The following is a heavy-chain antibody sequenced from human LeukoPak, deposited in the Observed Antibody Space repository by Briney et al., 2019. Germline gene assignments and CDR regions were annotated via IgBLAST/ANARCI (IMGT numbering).Heavy chain of an antibody. D-gene: IGHD6-6*01. CDR3: ARIPGRYSSSSDPSDY. CDR1: GGSFSGYY. J-gene: IGHJ4*02. CDR2: INHSGST. V-gene: IGHV4-34*01. Sequence: SETLSLTCAVYGGSFSGYYWSWIRQPPGKGLEWIGEINHSGSTNYNPSLKSRVTISVDTSKNQFSLKLSSVTAADTAVYYCARIPGRYSSSSDPSDYWGQGTLVTVSS.